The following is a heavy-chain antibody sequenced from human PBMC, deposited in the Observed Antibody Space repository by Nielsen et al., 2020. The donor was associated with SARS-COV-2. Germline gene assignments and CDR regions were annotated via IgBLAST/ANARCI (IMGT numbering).Heavy chain of an antibody. CDR2: VTGNGAAT. Sequence: ESLKISCAASGFTFNTYAMSWVRQAPGKGLEWVSAVTGNGAATYYADSVKGRVSISRDNSKNTLDLQMNTLRAEDTAVYYCAGDPSGITRRFDLWGQGTMVTVSS. CDR1: GFTFNTYA. D-gene: IGHD1-20*01. J-gene: IGHJ3*01. V-gene: IGHV3-23*01. CDR3: AGDPSGITRRFDL.